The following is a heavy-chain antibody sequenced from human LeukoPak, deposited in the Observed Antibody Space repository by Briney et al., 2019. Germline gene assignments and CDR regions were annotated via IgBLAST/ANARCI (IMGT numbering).Heavy chain of an antibody. Sequence: ASVKVSCKASGYTFTGYYMHWVRQAPGQGLEWMGWINPNSGGTNYAQKFQGRVTMTRDTSISTAYMELSRLRSEDTAVYYCATSPDGYYYYMDVWGKGTTVTVSS. CDR1: GYTFTGYY. V-gene: IGHV1-2*02. CDR2: INPNSGGT. D-gene: IGHD1-14*01. J-gene: IGHJ6*03. CDR3: ATSPDGYYYYMDV.